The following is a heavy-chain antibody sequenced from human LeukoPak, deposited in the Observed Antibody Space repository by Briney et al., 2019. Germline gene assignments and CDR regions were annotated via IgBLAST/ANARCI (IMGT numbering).Heavy chain of an antibody. CDR3: ARDLDWAFDY. D-gene: IGHD3-3*01. J-gene: IGHJ4*02. CDR2: ISSSSSTI. CDR1: GFTFSSYS. Sequence: GGSLRLSCAASGFTFSSYSMNWVRQAPGKGLEWVSYISSSSSTIDYADSVKGRFTISRDNSKNTLYLQMNSLRAEDTAVYYCARDLDWAFDYWGQGTLVAVSS. V-gene: IGHV3-48*01.